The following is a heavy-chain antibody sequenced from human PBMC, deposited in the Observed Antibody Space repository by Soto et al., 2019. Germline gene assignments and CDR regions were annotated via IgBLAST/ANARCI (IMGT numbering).Heavy chain of an antibody. CDR1: GGSISSGGYY. V-gene: IGHV4-31*03. Sequence: SETLSLTCTVSGGSISSGGYYWSWIRQHPGKGLEWIGYIYYSGSTYYNPSLKSRVTISVDTSKNQFSLKLSSVTAADTAVYYCARDHQAENNWFDPWGQGTLVTVSS. J-gene: IGHJ5*02. CDR2: IYYSGST. CDR3: ARDHQAENNWFDP.